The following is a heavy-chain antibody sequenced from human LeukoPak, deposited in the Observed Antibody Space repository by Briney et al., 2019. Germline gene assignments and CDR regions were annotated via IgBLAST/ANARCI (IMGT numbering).Heavy chain of an antibody. CDR2: ISAYNGNT. Sequence: GASVKVSCKASGYTFTSYGISWVRQAPGQGLEWMGWISAYNGNTNYAQKLQGRVAMTTDTSTSTAYMELRSLRSDDTAVYYCARSLAVYYYDSSGRTTTGPDAFDIWGQGTMVTVSS. D-gene: IGHD3-22*01. CDR3: ARSLAVYYYDSSGRTTTGPDAFDI. V-gene: IGHV1-18*01. J-gene: IGHJ3*02. CDR1: GYTFTSYG.